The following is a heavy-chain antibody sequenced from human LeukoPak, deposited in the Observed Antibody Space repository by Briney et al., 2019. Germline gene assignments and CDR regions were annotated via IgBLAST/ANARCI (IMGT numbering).Heavy chain of an antibody. CDR2: ISGSGGST. Sequence: GGSLRLSCAASGLTFSSYAMSWVRQAPGKGLGWDSGISGSGGSTYYADSVKGRFTISRDNSKNTEYLQMNSLRAEDTAVYYCAKDIVVVPAPVGYFDLWGRGTLVTVSS. D-gene: IGHD2-2*01. CDR3: AKDIVVVPAPVGYFDL. V-gene: IGHV3-23*01. CDR1: GLTFSSYA. J-gene: IGHJ2*01.